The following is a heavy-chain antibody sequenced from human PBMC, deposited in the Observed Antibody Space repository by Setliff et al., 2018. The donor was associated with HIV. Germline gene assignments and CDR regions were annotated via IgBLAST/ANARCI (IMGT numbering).Heavy chain of an antibody. Sequence: TLSLTCAVYGGSFSGYYWSWIRQPPGKGLEWIGEINHSGSTNYNPSLKSRVTISVDTSKNQFSLKLSSVTAADTAVYYCARTEDYSYGDAPFDYWGHGTQVTVSS. J-gene: IGHJ4*01. CDR3: ARTEDYSYGDAPFDY. D-gene: IGHD5-18*01. CDR2: INHSGST. CDR1: GGSFSGYY. V-gene: IGHV4-34*01.